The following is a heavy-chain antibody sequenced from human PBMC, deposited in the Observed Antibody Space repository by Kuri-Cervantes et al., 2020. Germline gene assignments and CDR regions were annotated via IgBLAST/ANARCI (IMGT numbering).Heavy chain of an antibody. Sequence: SETLSLTCTVSGGSISSGDYYWSWIRQPPGKGLEWVGYIYYSGSTYYNPSLKSRVTISVDTSKNQFSLKLSSVTAADTAVYYCARHGYSSSWYVYYHYYMDVWGKGTTVTVSS. CDR1: GGSISSGDYY. D-gene: IGHD6-13*01. CDR2: IYYSGST. J-gene: IGHJ6*03. CDR3: ARHGYSSSWYVYYHYYMDV. V-gene: IGHV4-30-4*08.